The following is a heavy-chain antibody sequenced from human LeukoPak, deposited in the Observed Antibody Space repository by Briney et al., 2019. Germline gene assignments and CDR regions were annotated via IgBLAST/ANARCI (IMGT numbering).Heavy chain of an antibody. CDR2: IYYSGST. D-gene: IGHD3-10*01. J-gene: IGHJ5*02. CDR3: ARVQGDYASRDYWFDP. CDR1: RGSIISGDHY. Sequence: SETLSLTCTVSRGSIISGDHYWGWIRQSPGKGPEWIDSIYYSGSTFYNPYLESRVTIFVDTAKNQFSLNLTSVTASDTSIYYCARVQGDYASRDYWFDPWGQGTLVTVSA. V-gene: IGHV4-39*01.